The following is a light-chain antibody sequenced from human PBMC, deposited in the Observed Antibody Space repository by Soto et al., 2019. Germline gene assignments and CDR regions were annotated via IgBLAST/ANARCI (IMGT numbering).Light chain of an antibody. J-gene: IGKJ1*01. CDR3: QQYDTSPRT. CDR1: QSVSSNY. CDR2: GAS. V-gene: IGKV3-20*01. Sequence: EVMLTQSPGTLSLSPGERATLSCRASQSVSSNYLAWYQQKSGQAPRLLIYGASNRATGIPDRFSGSGSGKDFTLNIRRPEPEDFAGYYFQQYDTSPRTFGQGTKVEFK.